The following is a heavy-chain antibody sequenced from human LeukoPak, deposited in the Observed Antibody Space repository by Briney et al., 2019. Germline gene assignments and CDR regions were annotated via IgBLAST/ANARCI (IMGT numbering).Heavy chain of an antibody. CDR3: ARENYYNTSASFSTMLFDY. CDR2: INPSGGTT. Sequence: ASVKVSCKASGYTFTKYYLHWVRQAPGQGLEWMGIINPSGGTTSYAQKFQGRFTMTRDTSTTTVYMELNSLRSEDTAVYYCARENYYNTSASFSTMLFDYWGHGTLVTVSS. D-gene: IGHD3-22*01. V-gene: IGHV1-46*01. J-gene: IGHJ4*01. CDR1: GYTFTKYY.